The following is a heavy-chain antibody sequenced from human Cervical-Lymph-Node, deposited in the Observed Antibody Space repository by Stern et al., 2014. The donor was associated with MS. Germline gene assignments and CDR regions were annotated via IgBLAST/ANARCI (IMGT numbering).Heavy chain of an antibody. CDR3: ARDKMVFATHYYYYAMDV. V-gene: IGHV1-18*01. D-gene: IGHD2-8*01. CDR2: ISAYNGNT. CDR1: GYTFTSYG. Sequence: QVQLVQSGADVKKPGASVKVSCKASGYTFTSYGINWVRQAPGQGLEWMGWISAYNGNTNYAQKLQGRITMTTDTSTSTAYMELRSLRSDDTAVYYCARDKMVFATHYYYYAMDVWGQGTTVTVSS. J-gene: IGHJ6*02.